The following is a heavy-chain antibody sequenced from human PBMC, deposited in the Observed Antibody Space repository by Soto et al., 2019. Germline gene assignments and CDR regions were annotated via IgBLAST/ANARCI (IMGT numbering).Heavy chain of an antibody. V-gene: IGHV3-23*01. Sequence: EVRLLESGGGLEQPGGSLRLSCATSGFTFDNYAMSWVRQAPGKGLAWVSGISGGGGGTYYADSVKGRFIISSDNSKNTLYLQINGLRTADTAVYFCAKDVHYDSSGGLDHWCQGTLVTVSS. D-gene: IGHD3-22*01. CDR3: AKDVHYDSSGGLDH. CDR2: ISGGGGGT. J-gene: IGHJ4*02. CDR1: GFTFDNYA.